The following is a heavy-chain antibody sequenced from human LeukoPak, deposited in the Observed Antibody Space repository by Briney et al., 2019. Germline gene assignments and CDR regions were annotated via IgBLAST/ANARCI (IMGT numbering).Heavy chain of an antibody. D-gene: IGHD6-19*01. CDR1: GGSVTSGPYF. CDR2: IATGGGT. J-gene: IGHJ4*02. CDR3: ARLSRSIAVAGPDFDY. Sequence: SETLSLTCTVSGGSVTSGPYFWSWVRQPAGEGLEWVGRIATGGGTNYNPPLKSRATISVDTSKNQVSLKLSSVTAADTAVYYCARLSRSIAVAGPDFDYWGQGTLVTVSS. V-gene: IGHV4-61*02.